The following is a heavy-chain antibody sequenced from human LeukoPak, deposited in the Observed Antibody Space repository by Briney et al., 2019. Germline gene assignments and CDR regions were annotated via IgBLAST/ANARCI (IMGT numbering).Heavy chain of an antibody. CDR1: GGSISSYY. D-gene: IGHD3-10*01. V-gene: IGHV4-59*01. CDR2: IYYSGST. J-gene: IGHJ3*02. CDR3: ARNMVRGVVAFDI. Sequence: SETLSLTCTVSGGSISSYYWSWIRQPPGKGLEWIGYIYYSGSTNYNPSLKSRVTISVDTSKNQFSLKLSSVTAADTAVYYCARNMVRGVVAFDIWGQGTMVTVSS.